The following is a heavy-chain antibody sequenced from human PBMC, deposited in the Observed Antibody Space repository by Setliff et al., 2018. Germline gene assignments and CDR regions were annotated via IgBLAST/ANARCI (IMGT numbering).Heavy chain of an antibody. D-gene: IGHD3-16*02. Sequence: ETLSLTCAVYGGSFSGYYWSWIRQPPGKGLGWLGEINRSGSTNCNPSLKSRVTISVDTSKNQFSLRLSSVTAADTAVYYCARSGDYIWGSYRPYYFDHWGQGTLVTVSS. CDR2: INRSGST. J-gene: IGHJ4*02. CDR3: ARSGDYIWGSYRPYYFDH. V-gene: IGHV4-34*01. CDR1: GGSFSGYY.